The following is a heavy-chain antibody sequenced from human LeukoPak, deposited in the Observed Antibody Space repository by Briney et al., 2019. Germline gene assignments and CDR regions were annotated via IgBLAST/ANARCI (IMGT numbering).Heavy chain of an antibody. J-gene: IGHJ4*02. Sequence: GGSLRLSCSASGFTFSSYAMHWVRQAPGKGLQWVADISYDGSNKYYADSVKGRFTISRDNSKDTLYLQMSSVRVDDTAVYYCARDRGRYYDSRGFYWGYYFDSWGQGILVTVST. CDR1: GFTFSSYA. D-gene: IGHD3-22*01. V-gene: IGHV3-30-3*01. CDR3: ARDRGRYYDSRGFYWGYYFDS. CDR2: ISYDGSNK.